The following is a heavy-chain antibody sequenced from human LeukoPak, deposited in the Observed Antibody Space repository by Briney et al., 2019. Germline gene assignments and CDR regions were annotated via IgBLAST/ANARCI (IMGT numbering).Heavy chain of an antibody. CDR3: AKAGSGYSYFDH. CDR2: ISYDGSNK. Sequence: PGGSLRLSCAASGFTFSSYAMHWVRQAPGKGLEWVAVISYDGSNKYYADSVKGRFTISRDNSKNTLYLQMNSLRAEDTAVYYCAKAGSGYSYFDHWGQGTLVTVSS. J-gene: IGHJ4*02. CDR1: GFTFSSYA. D-gene: IGHD3-22*01. V-gene: IGHV3-30*04.